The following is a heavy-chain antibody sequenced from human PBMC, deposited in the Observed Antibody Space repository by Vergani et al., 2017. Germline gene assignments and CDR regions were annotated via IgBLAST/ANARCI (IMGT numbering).Heavy chain of an antibody. CDR3: AREVAVRELPLYYSYGMDV. J-gene: IGHJ6*02. CDR2: ISSSSSYI. D-gene: IGHD3-22*01. Sequence: EVQLVESGGGLVKPGGSLRLSCAASGFTFSSYSMNWVRQAPGKGLEWVSSISSSSSYIYYADSVKGRFTISRDNAKNSLYLQMNSLRAEDTAVYYCAREVAVRELPLYYSYGMDVWGQGTTVTVSS. V-gene: IGHV3-21*01. CDR1: GFTFSSYS.